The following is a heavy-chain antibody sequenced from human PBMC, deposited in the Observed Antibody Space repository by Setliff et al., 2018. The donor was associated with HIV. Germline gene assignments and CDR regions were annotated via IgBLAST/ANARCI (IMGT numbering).Heavy chain of an antibody. D-gene: IGHD2-15*01. Sequence: SVTLSLTCSVSGVSIVSGGFYFSWIRHHPGKGLEWIGTVYYTGKTYYNPSLQSRLTMSADTSKNQLYLKINSVTAADTAVYFCARDLHANYHVVDIWGPGTMVTVSS. CDR2: VYYTGKT. J-gene: IGHJ3*02. CDR1: GVSIVSGGFY. V-gene: IGHV4-31*03. CDR3: ARDLHANYHVVDI.